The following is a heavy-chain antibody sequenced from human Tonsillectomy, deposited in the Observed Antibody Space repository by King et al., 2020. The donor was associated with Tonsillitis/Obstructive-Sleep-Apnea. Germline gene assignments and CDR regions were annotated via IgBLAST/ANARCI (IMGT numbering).Heavy chain of an antibody. D-gene: IGHD3-22*01. CDR3: ARDYYDSSGYYHGYFQH. J-gene: IGHJ1*01. CDR1: GYTFTSYD. CDR2: SRPYDGDT. V-gene: IGHV1-18*01. Sequence: QLVQSGAEVKKPGASVKVSCKASGYTFTSYDITWVRQAPGQGLEWMGWSRPYDGDTNYAQKLQGRVTMTSDTSTTTAYMELRSLRSDDTAVYYCARDYYDSSGYYHGYFQHWGQGTLVTASS.